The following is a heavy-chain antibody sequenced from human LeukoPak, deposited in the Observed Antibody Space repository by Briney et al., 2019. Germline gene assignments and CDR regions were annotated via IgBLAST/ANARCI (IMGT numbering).Heavy chain of an antibody. CDR3: AKVFCTSTKCYPKSFDS. CDR1: GFIFSDHA. Sequence: GGSLGLSCAASGFIFSDHAMGWVRQAPGKGLDWVSSISHSSMNIYYGDSVKGRFTVSRDNSKNTLFLQMNSLTAGDTAIYYCAKVFCTSTKCYPKSFDSWGQGTLVTASA. V-gene: IGHV3-23*05. D-gene: IGHD2-2*01. CDR2: ISHSSMNI. J-gene: IGHJ5*01.